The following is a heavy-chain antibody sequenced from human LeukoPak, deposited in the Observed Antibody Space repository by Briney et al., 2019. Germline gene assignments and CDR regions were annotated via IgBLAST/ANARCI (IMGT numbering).Heavy chain of an antibody. J-gene: IGHJ4*02. CDR3: ARDPLYAHFDY. D-gene: IGHD5/OR15-5a*01. V-gene: IGHV4-61*02. CDR2: IYTSGST. CDR1: GGSISSGSYY. Sequence: PSQTLSLTCTVSGGSISSGSYYWSWIRQPAGKGLEWIGRIYTSGSTNYNPSLKSRVTISVDTSKNQFSLKLSSVTAADTAVYYCARDPLYAHFDYWGQGTLVTVSS.